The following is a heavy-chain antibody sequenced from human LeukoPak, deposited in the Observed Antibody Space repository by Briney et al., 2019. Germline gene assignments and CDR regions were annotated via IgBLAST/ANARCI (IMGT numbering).Heavy chain of an antibody. CDR2: ISYDGNNK. J-gene: IGHJ4*02. D-gene: IGHD3-3*01. V-gene: IGHV3-30*04. CDR1: GFTFSSYA. Sequence: PGGSLRLSCAASGFTFSSYAMHWVRQAPGKGLEWVAIISYDGNNKYYADSVKGRFTISRDSSKNTLYLQMNSLRAEDTAVYYCAKSYYDFWSGYYQTFDYWGQGTLVTVSS. CDR3: AKSYYDFWSGYYQTFDY.